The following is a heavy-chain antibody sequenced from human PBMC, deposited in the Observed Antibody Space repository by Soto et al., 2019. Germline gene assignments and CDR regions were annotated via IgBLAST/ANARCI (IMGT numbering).Heavy chain of an antibody. CDR2: IYYSGST. J-gene: IGHJ6*02. D-gene: IGHD3-3*01. Sequence: QVQLQESGPGLVKPSETLSLTCTVSGGSVSSGSYYWSWIRQPPGKVLEWIGYIYYSGSTNYNPSLKSRVTISVDTSKNQFSLKLSSVTAADTAVYYCAMSGYRPHYYYYGMDVWGQGTTVTVSS. CDR1: GGSVSSGSYY. V-gene: IGHV4-61*01. CDR3: AMSGYRPHYYYYGMDV.